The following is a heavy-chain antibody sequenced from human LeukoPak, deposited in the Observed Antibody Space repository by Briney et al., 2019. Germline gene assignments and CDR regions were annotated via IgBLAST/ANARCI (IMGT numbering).Heavy chain of an antibody. CDR2: NNPNSGGGT. D-gene: IGHD6-6*01. J-gene: IGHJ4*02. Sequence: GASVKVSCKASGYTFTDYYIHWVRQAPGQGFEWMGWNNPNSGGGTNYAQKFQGRVTMTRDTSISTAYMELSSLRSDDTAVYYCARTSIAARRADFDYWGQGTLVTVSS. V-gene: IGHV1-2*02. CDR1: GYTFTDYY. CDR3: ARTSIAARRADFDY.